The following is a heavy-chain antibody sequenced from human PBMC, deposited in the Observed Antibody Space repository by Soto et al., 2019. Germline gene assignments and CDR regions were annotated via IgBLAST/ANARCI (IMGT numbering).Heavy chain of an antibody. J-gene: IGHJ4*02. CDR1: GFTFISYA. V-gene: IGHV3-23*01. CDR2: ISGSGGST. D-gene: IGHD3-10*01. CDR3: AKAVREVINNFDY. Sequence: GGSLRLSCAASGFTFISYAMTWVRQAPWKGLEWVSAISGSGGSTYYADSVKGRFTISSDNSKNPLYLQTNSLRDDDTAVYYCAKAVREVINNFDYWGQGTLVTVSS.